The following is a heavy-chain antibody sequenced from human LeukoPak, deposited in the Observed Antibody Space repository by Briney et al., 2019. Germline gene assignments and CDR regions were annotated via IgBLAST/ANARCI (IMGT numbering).Heavy chain of an antibody. CDR1: GFTFSSYA. D-gene: IGHD2-2*01. Sequence: PGGSLRLSCAASGFTFSSYAMTWVRQAPGKGLEWVSAISGSGGSTYYADSVKGRFSISRDNSKNTLYLQMNSLRAEDTAVYYCAKHLERATVAKGDIYWGQGTLVTVSS. V-gene: IGHV3-23*01. CDR3: AKHLERATVAKGDIY. CDR2: ISGSGGST. J-gene: IGHJ4*02.